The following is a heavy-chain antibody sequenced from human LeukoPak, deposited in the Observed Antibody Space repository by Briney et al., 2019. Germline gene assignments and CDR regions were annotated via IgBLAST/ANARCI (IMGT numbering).Heavy chain of an antibody. V-gene: IGHV5-51*01. CDR2: IYPDDSDS. CDR1: GYSFTTYW. Sequence: GESLKISCETCGYSFTTYWIGWVRQMPGTVLEWVGAIYPDDSDSRYSPSFQGQVVISADRSIRPAYLQWNSLKTSDTAMYYCLRQRGSSGTINHFDPWGQGTLVPVSS. D-gene: IGHD1-14*01. CDR3: LRQRGSSGTINHFDP. J-gene: IGHJ5*02.